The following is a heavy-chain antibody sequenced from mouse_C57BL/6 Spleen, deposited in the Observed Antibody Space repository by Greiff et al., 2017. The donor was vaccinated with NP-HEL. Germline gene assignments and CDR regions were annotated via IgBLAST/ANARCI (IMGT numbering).Heavy chain of an antibody. D-gene: IGHD4-1*01. CDR1: GYTFTSYW. CDR2: IYPGSGST. J-gene: IGHJ4*01. V-gene: IGHV1-55*01. Sequence: QVQLQQPGAELVKPGASVKMSCKASGYTFTSYWITWVKQRPGQGLEWIGDIYPGSGSTNYNEKFKSKATLTVDTSSSTAYMQLSSLTSEDSAVYYCATGNWDEVDAMDYWGQGTSVTVSS. CDR3: ATGNWDEVDAMDY.